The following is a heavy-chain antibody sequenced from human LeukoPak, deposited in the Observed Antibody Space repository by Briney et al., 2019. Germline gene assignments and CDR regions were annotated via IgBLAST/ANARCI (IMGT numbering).Heavy chain of an antibody. CDR1: GFTVSSSF. CDR2: IYTGGST. CDR3: AKEGFDS. Sequence: GGSLRLSCAASGFTVSSSFMSWVRQAPGKGLEWVSVIYTGGSTQHADSVKGRFTISRDNSKNTLYLQMNSLRAEDTAVYYCAKEGFDSWGQGTLVTVSS. J-gene: IGHJ4*02. V-gene: IGHV3-53*01.